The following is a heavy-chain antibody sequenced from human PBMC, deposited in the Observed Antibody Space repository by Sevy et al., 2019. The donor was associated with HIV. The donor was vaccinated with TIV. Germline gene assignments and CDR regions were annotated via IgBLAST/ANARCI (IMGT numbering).Heavy chain of an antibody. CDR1: TFTFSDYY. CDR2: ISSGGTIT. Sequence: GGSLRLSCVVSTFTFSDYYMTWIRQAPGKGLEWISHISSGGTITSHADSVKGRFTISRDNTKNTLYLQMNSLRAEDTAADYCCRDRKNDGSYYFDYWGQGTLVTVSS. D-gene: IGHD3-10*01. J-gene: IGHJ4*02. V-gene: IGHV3-11*01. CDR3: CRDRKNDGSYYFDY.